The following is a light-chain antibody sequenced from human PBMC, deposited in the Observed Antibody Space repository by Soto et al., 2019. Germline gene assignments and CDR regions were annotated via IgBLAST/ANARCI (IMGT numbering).Light chain of an antibody. J-gene: IGLJ2*01. CDR2: LNSDGSH. CDR1: RGHSSYA. CDR3: QTWGTGIQV. Sequence: QSVLTQSPSASASLGASVKLTCTLSRGHSSYAIAWHQQQPEKGPRYLMKLNSDGSHSKGDGIPDRFSGSSSRAERYLTISSLQSEDEADYYFQTWGTGIQVFGGGTKPTVL. V-gene: IGLV4-69*01.